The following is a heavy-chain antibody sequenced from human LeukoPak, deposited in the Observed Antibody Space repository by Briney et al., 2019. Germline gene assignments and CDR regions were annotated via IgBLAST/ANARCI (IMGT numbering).Heavy chain of an antibody. CDR2: IYYSGST. V-gene: IGHV4-59*01. CDR1: GGSISSYY. Sequence: PSETLSLTCTVSGGSISSYYWSWIRQPPGKGLEWSAYIYYSGSTNYNPSLKSRVTISVDTSKNQFSLKLSSVTAADTAVYYCASVNFDYWGQGTLVTVSS. J-gene: IGHJ4*02. CDR3: ASVNFDY.